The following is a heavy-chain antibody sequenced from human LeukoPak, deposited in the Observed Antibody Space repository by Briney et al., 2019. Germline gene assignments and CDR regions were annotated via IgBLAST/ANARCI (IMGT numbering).Heavy chain of an antibody. V-gene: IGHV1-8*03. D-gene: IGHD1-1*01. CDR2: MNPNSGNT. CDR3: ARALAGEFDP. Sequence: GASVKVSCKASGGTFSSYAISWVRQAPGQGLEWMGWMNPNSGNTGYAQKFQGRVTITRNTSISTAYMELSSLRSEDTAVYYCARALAGEFDPWGQGTLVTVSS. J-gene: IGHJ5*02. CDR1: GGTFSSYA.